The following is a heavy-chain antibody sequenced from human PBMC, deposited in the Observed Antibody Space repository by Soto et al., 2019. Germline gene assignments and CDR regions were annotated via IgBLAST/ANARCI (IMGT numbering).Heavy chain of an antibody. J-gene: IGHJ4*01. V-gene: IGHV1-3*01. D-gene: IGHD3-22*01. Sequence: QVQLVQSGAEVKKPGASVKVSCKASGYSFTSYAMHWVRQAPGQRLEWMGWINAGNGNTKYSQKFQGRITITRDTSASTAYMDLSSLRSEDTAVYYCVRFSGFYYWDDWGHGTLVTVSS. CDR3: VRFSGFYYWDD. CDR1: GYSFTSYA. CDR2: INAGNGNT.